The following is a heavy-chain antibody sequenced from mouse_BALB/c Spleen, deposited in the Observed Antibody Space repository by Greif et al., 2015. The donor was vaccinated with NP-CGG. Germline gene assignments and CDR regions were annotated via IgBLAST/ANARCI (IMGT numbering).Heavy chain of an antibody. Sequence: VKLVEPGAELMKPGASVKISCKATGYTFSSYWIEWVKQRPGHGLEWIGGILPGSGSTNYNEKFKGKATFTADTSSNTAYMQLSSLTSEDSAVYYCAGGEYGNLYAMDYWGQGTSVTVSS. CDR2: ILPGSGST. V-gene: IGHV1-9*01. CDR1: GYTFSSYW. J-gene: IGHJ4*01. CDR3: AGGEYGNLYAMDY. D-gene: IGHD2-10*02.